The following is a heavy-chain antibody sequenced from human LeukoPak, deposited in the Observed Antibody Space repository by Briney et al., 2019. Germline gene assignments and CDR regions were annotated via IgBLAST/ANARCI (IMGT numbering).Heavy chain of an antibody. CDR1: GYTLTSYG. CDR2: ISAYNGNT. V-gene: IGHV1-18*01. CDR3: ARDRPDYYGSGSSYYFDY. D-gene: IGHD3-10*01. J-gene: IGHJ4*02. Sequence: ASVKVSCKASGYTLTSYGISWVRQAPGQGLEWMGWISAYNGNTNYAQKLQGRVTMTTDTSTSTAYMELRSLRSDDTAVYYCARDRPDYYGSGSSYYFDYWGQGNLVTVSS.